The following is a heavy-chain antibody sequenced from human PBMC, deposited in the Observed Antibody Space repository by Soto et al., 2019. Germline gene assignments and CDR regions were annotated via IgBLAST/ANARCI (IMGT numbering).Heavy chain of an antibody. CDR1: GFSLSNYW. CDR3: VRIRRGDGYTFGY. D-gene: IGHD5-12*01. J-gene: IGHJ4*02. CDR2: INIDGSTT. V-gene: IGHV3-74*01. Sequence: EVQLVESGGGSVQPGGSLRLSCAASGFSLSNYWMHWVRQAPGKGLVWVSRINIDGSTTTYADSVKGRFTISRDNAKNTLYLQMNSLRDEDTAVYYCVRIRRGDGYTFGYWGQGTLVPVSS.